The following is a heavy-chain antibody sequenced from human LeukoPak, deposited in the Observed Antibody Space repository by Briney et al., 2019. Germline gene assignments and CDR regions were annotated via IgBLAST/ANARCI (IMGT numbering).Heavy chain of an antibody. V-gene: IGHV3-30*04. CDR3: ARDRSGSYPETYGMDV. D-gene: IGHD1-26*01. CDR1: GFTFSNYA. J-gene: IGHJ6*02. CDR2: MSYDGSHE. Sequence: GGSLRLSCVVSGFTFSNYAMHWVRQAPGQAPGKGLEWVAVMSYDGSHEYYADSMKGRFTISRDNAKNSLYLQMNSLRAEDTAVYYCARDRSGSYPETYGMDVWGQGTTVTVSS.